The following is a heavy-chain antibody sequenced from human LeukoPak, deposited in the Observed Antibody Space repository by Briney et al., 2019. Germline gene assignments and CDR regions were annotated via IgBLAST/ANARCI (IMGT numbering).Heavy chain of an antibody. J-gene: IGHJ5*02. CDR1: GGSFSGYY. CDR3: ARRIRLRYFDWGHNWFDP. D-gene: IGHD3-9*01. CDR2: INHSGST. Sequence: SETLSLTCAAYGGSFSGYYWSWIRQPPGKGLEWIGEINHSGSTNYNPSLKSRVTISVDTSKNQFSLKLSSVTAADTAVYYCARRIRLRYFDWGHNWFDPWGQGTLVTVSS. V-gene: IGHV4-34*01.